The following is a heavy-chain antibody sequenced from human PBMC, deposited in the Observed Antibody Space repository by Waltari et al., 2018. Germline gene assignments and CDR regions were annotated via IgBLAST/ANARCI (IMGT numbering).Heavy chain of an antibody. CDR2: IRYDGSNK. J-gene: IGHJ3*02. CDR1: GFTFSSYG. V-gene: IGHV3-30*02. D-gene: IGHD2-2*03. CDR3: AKDGSGNDAFDI. Sequence: QVQLVESGGGVVQPGGSLRLSCAASGFTFSSYGMHWVRQAPGKGLEWVALIRYDGSNKYYADSVKGRFTISRDNSKNTLYLQMNSLRAEDTAVYYCAKDGSGNDAFDIWGQGTMVTVSS.